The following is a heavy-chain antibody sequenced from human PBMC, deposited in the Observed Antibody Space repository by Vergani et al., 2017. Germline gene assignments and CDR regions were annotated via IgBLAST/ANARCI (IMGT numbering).Heavy chain of an antibody. Sequence: QLQLQESGPGLVKPSETLSLTCTVSGGSISSSSYYWGWIRQPPGKGLEWIGSIYYSGSTYYNPSLKSRVTISVDTSKNQFSLKLSSVTAADPAVYYCARPTTVTMRDDAFDIWGQGTMVTVSS. CDR2: IYYSGST. V-gene: IGHV4-39*01. J-gene: IGHJ3*02. CDR3: ARPTTVTMRDDAFDI. CDR1: GGSISSSSYY. D-gene: IGHD4-17*01.